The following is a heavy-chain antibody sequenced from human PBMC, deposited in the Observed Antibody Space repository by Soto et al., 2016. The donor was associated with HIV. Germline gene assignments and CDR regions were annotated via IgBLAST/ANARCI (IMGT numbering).Heavy chain of an antibody. J-gene: IGHJ6*01. D-gene: IGHD3-10*01. Sequence: EVQLLESGGGLVQPGGSLRLSCAASGFTFSSYAMSWVRQAPGKGLEWVSAISGSGGSTYYADSVKGRFTISRDNSKNTVYLQMNSLRADDTAVYYCAKGSGTVGHYYYYGMDVWGPRDHGHRLL. V-gene: IGHV3-23*01. CDR3: AKGSGTVGHYYYYGMDV. CDR1: GFTFSSYA. CDR2: ISGSGGST.